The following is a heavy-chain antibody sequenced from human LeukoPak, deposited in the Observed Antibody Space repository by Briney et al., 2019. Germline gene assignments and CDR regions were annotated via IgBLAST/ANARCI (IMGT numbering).Heavy chain of an antibody. V-gene: IGHV3-48*01. Sequence: GGSLRLSCAASGFTFSSYSMNCVRQAPGKGREWVSYISSSSSTIYYADSVKGRFTISRDNAKNSLYLQMNSLRAEDTAVYYCARDLTSSPGIAAGFDYWGQGTLVTVSS. CDR3: ARDLTSSPGIAAGFDY. J-gene: IGHJ4*02. CDR1: GFTFSSYS. D-gene: IGHD6-13*01. CDR2: ISSSSSTI.